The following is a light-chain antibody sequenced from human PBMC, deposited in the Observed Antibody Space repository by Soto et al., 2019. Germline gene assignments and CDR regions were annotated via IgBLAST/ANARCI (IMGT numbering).Light chain of an antibody. CDR1: QSVSSTS. CDR2: GAS. Sequence: EIVLTQSPGTLSLSPGERATLSCRASQSVSSTSLAWYQQKPGQAPRLLIYGASTRATGIPARFSGSGSGTDFTLTISSLEPEDFAVYYCQQRRSWPLTFGQGTKVDIK. V-gene: IGKV3D-20*02. CDR3: QQRRSWPLT. J-gene: IGKJ1*01.